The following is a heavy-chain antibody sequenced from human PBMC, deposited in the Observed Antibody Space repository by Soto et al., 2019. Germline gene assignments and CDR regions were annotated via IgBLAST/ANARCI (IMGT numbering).Heavy chain of an antibody. V-gene: IGHV4-39*07. CDR1: GGSISSSSYC. J-gene: IGHJ6*03. CDR2: IYYSGST. D-gene: IGHD4-17*01. Sequence: PSETLSLTCTVSGGSISSSSYCWGWIRQPPGKGLEWIGSIYYSGSTYYNPSLKSRVTISVDTSKNQFSLKLSSVTAADTAVYYCARDAAAKGPPSTVSPVSYYYYYMDVWGKGTTVTVSS. CDR3: ARDAAAKGPPSTVSPVSYYYYYMDV.